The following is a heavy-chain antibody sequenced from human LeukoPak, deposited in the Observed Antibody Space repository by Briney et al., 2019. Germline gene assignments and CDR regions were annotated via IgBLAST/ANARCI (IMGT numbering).Heavy chain of an antibody. CDR1: GGSFSGYY. D-gene: IGHD4-17*01. CDR3: ARGGMTTRT. V-gene: IGHV4-31*11. Sequence: PSETLSLTCAVYGGSFSGYYWSWIRQHPGKGLEWIGYIYYSGSTYYNPSLKSRVTISVDTSKNQFSLKLSSVTAADTAVYYCARGGMTTRTWGQGTLVTVSS. J-gene: IGHJ5*02. CDR2: IYYSGST.